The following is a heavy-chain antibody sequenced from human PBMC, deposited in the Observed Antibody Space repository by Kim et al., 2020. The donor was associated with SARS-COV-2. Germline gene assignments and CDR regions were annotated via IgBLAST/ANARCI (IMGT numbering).Heavy chain of an antibody. V-gene: IGHV3-23*01. CDR2: IGGSSGTT. CDR1: GFTFNTFA. D-gene: IGHD1-1*01. CDR3: AKHSGSNWKYYFTY. Sequence: GGSLRLSCAASGFTFNTFAMSWVRRAPGKGLEWVSVIGGSSGTTYYADSVKGRFTISRDNSKNTLYLQMNSLRAEDTAVYYCAKHSGSNWKYYFTYWGQGAQVTVYS. J-gene: IGHJ4*02.